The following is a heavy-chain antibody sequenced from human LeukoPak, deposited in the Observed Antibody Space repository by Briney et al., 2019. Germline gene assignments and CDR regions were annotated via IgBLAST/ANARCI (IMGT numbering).Heavy chain of an antibody. CDR3: AREPTYDILTSDAFDI. J-gene: IGHJ3*02. V-gene: IGHV3-48*03. Sequence: GGSLRLSCVASGFTFSNHEMSWVRQAPGEGLEWISYIDSSNSSGPAVSYADSVKGRFTISRDNAKNSLHLQMDSLRAEDTAVYFCAREPTYDILTSDAFDIWGQGTMVTVSS. CDR2: IDSSNSSGPAV. D-gene: IGHD3-9*01. CDR1: GFTFSNHE.